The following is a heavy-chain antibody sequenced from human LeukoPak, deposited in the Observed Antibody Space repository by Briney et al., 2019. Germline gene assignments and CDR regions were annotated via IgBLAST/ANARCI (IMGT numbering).Heavy chain of an antibody. CDR3: AAKYYDFWSGYYD. Sequence: PAGSLRLSCAASGFTFSDYYMSWIRQAQGKGLEWVSYISSSGSTIYYADSVKGRFTISRDNAKNSLYLQMNSLRAEDTAVYYCAAKYYDFWSGYYDWGQGTLVTVSS. CDR1: GFTFSDYY. CDR2: ISSSGSTI. J-gene: IGHJ4*02. V-gene: IGHV3-11*04. D-gene: IGHD3-3*01.